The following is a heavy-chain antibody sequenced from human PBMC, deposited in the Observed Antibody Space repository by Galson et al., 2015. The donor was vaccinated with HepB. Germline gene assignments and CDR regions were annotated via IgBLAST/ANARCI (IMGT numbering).Heavy chain of an antibody. CDR2: ISSSGGSL. CDR1: GFTFSSNS. Sequence: SLRLCCAASGFTFSSNSMNWVRQAPGKGLEWVSSISSSGGSLYYADSVKGRFTISRDNAKNSLYLQMNSLRAEDTAVYYCARLYCSSTSCYSQDVWGRGTTVTVSS. V-gene: IGHV3-21*01. D-gene: IGHD2-2*01. CDR3: ARLYCSSTSCYSQDV. J-gene: IGHJ6*04.